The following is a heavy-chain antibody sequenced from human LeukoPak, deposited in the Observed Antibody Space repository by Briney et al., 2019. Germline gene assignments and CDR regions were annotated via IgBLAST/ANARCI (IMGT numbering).Heavy chain of an antibody. Sequence: SETLSLTCTVSGGSISSSSYDWGWIRQPPGKGLEWIVRIYYSGITYYKPSLKSRVTISVDTSKNQFSLKLSSVTAADTAVYYCARPEYSSGWYYFDYWGQGTLVTVSS. CDR1: GGSISSSSYD. J-gene: IGHJ4*02. CDR2: IYYSGIT. CDR3: ARPEYSSGWYYFDY. D-gene: IGHD6-19*01. V-gene: IGHV4-39*01.